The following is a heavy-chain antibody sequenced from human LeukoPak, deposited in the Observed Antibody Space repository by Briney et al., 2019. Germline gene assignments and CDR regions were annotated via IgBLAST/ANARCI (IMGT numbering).Heavy chain of an antibody. CDR3: AKPRAGGPTEPFDS. CDR1: GFIFDDYA. J-gene: IGHJ4*02. V-gene: IGHV3-30*18. Sequence: GGSLRLSCAASGFIFDDYAMNWVRQAPGKGLEWVAVISYDGSNKYYADSVKGRFTISRDNSKNTLYLQMNSLRAEDTAVYFCAKPRAGGPTEPFDSWGQGTLVIVSS. D-gene: IGHD1-26*01. CDR2: ISYDGSNK.